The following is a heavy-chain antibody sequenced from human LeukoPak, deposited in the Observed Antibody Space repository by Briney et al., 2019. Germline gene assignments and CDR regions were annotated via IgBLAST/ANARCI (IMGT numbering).Heavy chain of an antibody. CDR1: GLALTIHA. V-gene: IGHV3-30-3*01. CDR2: ISHDGGND. D-gene: IGHD3-10*01. CDR3: VGSPTYYYMDV. J-gene: IGHJ6*03. Sequence: PGKSLRLSCAVSGLALTIHAIHLVAQAPGKGLEWVTVISHDGGNDYYRDTVKGRLTISRDNSRDTVFLQMNSLMPGDTAVYFCVGSPTYYYMDVWGKGTTVTVSS.